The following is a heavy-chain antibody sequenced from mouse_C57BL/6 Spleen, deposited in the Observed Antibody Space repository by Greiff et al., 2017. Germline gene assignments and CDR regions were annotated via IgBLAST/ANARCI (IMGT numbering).Heavy chain of an antibody. Sequence: VQLQQSGAELAKPGASVKLSCKASGYTFTSYWMHWVKQRPGQGLEWIGYINPSSGYTKSNQKFKDKATLTAAKSSSTAYMQLISMTYEDSAVYYCARGGYYCSIFAYWGQGTLVTVSA. D-gene: IGHD1-1*01. V-gene: IGHV1-7*01. CDR3: ARGGYYCSIFAY. J-gene: IGHJ3*01. CDR1: GYTFTSYW. CDR2: INPSSGYT.